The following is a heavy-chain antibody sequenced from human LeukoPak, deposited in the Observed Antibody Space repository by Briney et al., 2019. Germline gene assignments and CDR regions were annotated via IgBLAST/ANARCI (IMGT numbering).Heavy chain of an antibody. CDR1: GGTISSYY. V-gene: IGHV4-59*08. Sequence: SETLSLTCTVSGGTISSYYWNWIRQPPGKGLEWIGYVHYSGSTKYNPSLESRVTISVDTSKNQFSLKLSSVIAADTAVYYCARWYSSGWAFDYWGQGTLVTVSS. J-gene: IGHJ4*02. CDR2: VHYSGST. CDR3: ARWYSSGWAFDY. D-gene: IGHD6-19*01.